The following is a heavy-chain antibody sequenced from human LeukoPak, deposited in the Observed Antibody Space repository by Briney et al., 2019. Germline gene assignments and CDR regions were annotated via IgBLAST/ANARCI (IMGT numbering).Heavy chain of an antibody. D-gene: IGHD5-12*01. V-gene: IGHV1-69*04. J-gene: IGHJ3*02. CDR3: ARRRRDGYNYDAFDI. Sequence: ASVKVSCKASGGIFSSYAISWVRQAPGQGLEWMGRIIPILGIANYAQKFQGRVTITADKSTSTAYMELSSLRSEDTAVYYCARRRRDGYNYDAFDIWGQGTMVTVSS. CDR1: GGIFSSYA. CDR2: IIPILGIA.